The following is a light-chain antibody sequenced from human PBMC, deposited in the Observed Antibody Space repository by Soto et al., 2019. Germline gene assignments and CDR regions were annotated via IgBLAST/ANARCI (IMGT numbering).Light chain of an antibody. J-gene: IGKJ1*01. Sequence: MTQSLVTLSVSQGETATLSCRASQSVGSNLAWYQQKPGQAPRLLIYSASAGATGFPARFSGSGSGTDFTLTISSLQSEDFALYCCQQSNNRLWTFGQGTKVDIK. V-gene: IGKV3-15*01. CDR1: QSVGSN. CDR2: SAS. CDR3: QQSNNRLWT.